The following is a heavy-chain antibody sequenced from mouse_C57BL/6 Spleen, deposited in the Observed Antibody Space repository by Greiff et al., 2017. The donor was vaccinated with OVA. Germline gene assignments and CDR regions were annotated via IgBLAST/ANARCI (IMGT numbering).Heavy chain of an antibody. Sequence: VPLQQPGAELVKPGASVKVSCKASGYTFTSYWLPWVKQRPGQGLEWIGRIHPSDSDTNYNQKFKGKATLTVDKSSLTAYMQRSSLTSEDSAVYYCAIDLLWSMDDWGQGTSVTVAS. CDR3: AIDLLWSMDD. D-gene: IGHD2-1*01. CDR1: GYTFTSYW. CDR2: IHPSDSDT. V-gene: IGHV1-74*01. J-gene: IGHJ4*01.